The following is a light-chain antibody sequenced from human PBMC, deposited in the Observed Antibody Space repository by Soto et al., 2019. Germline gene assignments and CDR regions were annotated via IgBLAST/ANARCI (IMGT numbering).Light chain of an antibody. CDR1: QTISSW. Sequence: IRVTQSPSAVSGSVGDRVTITCRASQTISSWLAWYQQKPGKAPKLLIYKASTLKSGVPSRFSGSGSGTEFTLTISSLQPDDFATYYCQHYNSYSEAFGHGTKWIS. CDR3: QHYNSYSEA. J-gene: IGKJ1*01. CDR2: KAS. V-gene: IGKV1-5*03.